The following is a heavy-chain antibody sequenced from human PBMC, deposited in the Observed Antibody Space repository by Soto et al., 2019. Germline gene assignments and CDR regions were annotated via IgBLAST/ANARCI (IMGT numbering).Heavy chain of an antibody. D-gene: IGHD5-12*01. CDR3: ARDRDGYNSLDY. CDR1: GGSISSGVYY. J-gene: IGHJ4*02. Sequence: SETLSLTCTVSGGSISSGVYYWSWIRQHPGKGLEWIGYVYYSGSTYYNPSLKSRLTISVDTSKNQFSLRLSSVTAADTAVYYCARDRDGYNSLDYWGQGTLVTVSS. CDR2: VYYSGST. V-gene: IGHV4-31*03.